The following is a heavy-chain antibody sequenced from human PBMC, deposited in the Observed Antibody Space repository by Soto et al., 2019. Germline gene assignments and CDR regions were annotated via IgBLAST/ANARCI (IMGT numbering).Heavy chain of an antibody. J-gene: IGHJ4*02. CDR1: GFTFSSYA. Sequence: EVQLSESGGGLVQPGGSLRLSCVASGFTFSSYAMTWVRQAPGKGLEWVSPISGSGSTTFYADSVRGRFSISRDNSKNTLYLQMNSLRAEDTAVYYCATGGGSGWYSPLDYWGQGTLVTVSS. CDR2: ISGSGSTT. V-gene: IGHV3-23*01. D-gene: IGHD6-19*01. CDR3: ATGGGSGWYSPLDY.